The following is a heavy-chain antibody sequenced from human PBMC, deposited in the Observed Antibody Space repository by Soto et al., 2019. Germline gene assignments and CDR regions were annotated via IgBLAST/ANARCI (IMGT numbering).Heavy chain of an antibody. CDR2: ISYDGSNK. CDR1: GFTFSSYG. D-gene: IGHD6-19*01. J-gene: IGHJ4*02. Sequence: XGSLRLSCSASGFTFSSYGLHWLRQAPGKGLEWVAVISYDGSNKYYADSVKGRFTISRDNSKNTLYLQMNSLRAEDTAVYYCAKDYGIAVAGIDYWGQGTLVTVSS. V-gene: IGHV3-30*18. CDR3: AKDYGIAVAGIDY.